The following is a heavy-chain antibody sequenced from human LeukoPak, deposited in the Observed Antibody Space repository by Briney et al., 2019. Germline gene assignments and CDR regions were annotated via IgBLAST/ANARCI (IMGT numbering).Heavy chain of an antibody. V-gene: IGHV3-23*01. Sequence: PGGSLRLSCAASGFTFSNYAMSWVRQAPGKGLEWVSSIGSGGTTHYADSVKGRFTISRDNSKNTLFLQMNSLRAEDPAVYYCVRDKRERESSLIDYWGQGTLVTVSS. J-gene: IGHJ4*02. CDR3: VRDKRERESSLIDY. D-gene: IGHD1-26*01. CDR1: GFTFSNYA. CDR2: IGSGGTT.